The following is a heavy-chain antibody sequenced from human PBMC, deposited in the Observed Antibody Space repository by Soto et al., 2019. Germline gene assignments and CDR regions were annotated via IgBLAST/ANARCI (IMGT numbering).Heavy chain of an antibody. J-gene: IGHJ4*02. V-gene: IGHV4-30-2*01. CDR3: ARAGGLGAVAVDY. CDR2: IYRSGST. D-gene: IGHD6-19*01. CDR1: GGSISSGGYS. Sequence: QLQLQESGSGLVKPSQTLSLNCAVSGGSISSGGYSWSWIRQPPGKGLGWIGSIYRSGSTYYNPSLKSRVTVSVDRSKNHFSLKLGSVTAADTAVYYCARAGGLGAVAVDYWGQGTLVTVSS.